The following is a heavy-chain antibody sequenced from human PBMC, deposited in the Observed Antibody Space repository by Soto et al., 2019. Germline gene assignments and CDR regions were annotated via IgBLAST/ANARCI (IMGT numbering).Heavy chain of an antibody. CDR3: ARTGGNSHFDY. V-gene: IGHV1-46*01. CDR1: GYTFSSYY. CDR2: INPTGGST. Sequence: ASVKVSCKASGYTFSSYYIHWVRQAPGQGLEWLGIINPTGGSTSYAQKFQGRVTMTRDTSTSTVYMELSSLRSEDTAVYYCARTGGNSHFDYWGQGTLVTVSS. D-gene: IGHD2-21*01. J-gene: IGHJ4*02.